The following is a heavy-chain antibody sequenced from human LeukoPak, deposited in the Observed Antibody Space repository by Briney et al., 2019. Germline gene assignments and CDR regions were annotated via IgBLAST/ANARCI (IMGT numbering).Heavy chain of an antibody. J-gene: IGHJ5*02. CDR3: AREPQALYDFWSGYYTPGWFDP. CDR2: ISYDGSNK. Sequence: GGSLRLSCAASGFTFSSYGMHWVRQAPGKGLEWVAVISYDGSNKYYADSVKGRFTISRDNSKNTLYLQMNSLRAEDTAVYYCAREPQALYDFWSGYYTPGWFDPWGQGTLVTVSS. CDR1: GFTFSSYG. V-gene: IGHV3-30*03. D-gene: IGHD3-3*01.